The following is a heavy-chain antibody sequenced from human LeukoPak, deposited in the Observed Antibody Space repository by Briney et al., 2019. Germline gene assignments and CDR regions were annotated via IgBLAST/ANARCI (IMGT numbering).Heavy chain of an antibody. CDR3: ARYSSSGSYYFDY. D-gene: IGHD6-19*01. CDR1: GFTFSSYS. J-gene: IGHJ4*02. V-gene: IGHV3-21*01. Sequence: GGSLRLSCAASGFTFSSYSMNWVRQAPGKGLEWVSSISSSSSYIYYADSVKGRFTISRDNAKNSLYLQMNSPRAEDTAVYYCARYSSSGSYYFDYWGQGTLVTVSS. CDR2: ISSSSSYI.